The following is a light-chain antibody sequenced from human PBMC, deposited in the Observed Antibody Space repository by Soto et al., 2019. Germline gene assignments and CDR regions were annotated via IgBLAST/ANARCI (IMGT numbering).Light chain of an antibody. V-gene: IGKV3-20*01. J-gene: IGKJ2*01. CDR1: QSFSITY. CDR3: QKYGSSPPYI. Sequence: IVLTQSPGTLSLSPGESATLSCRASQSFSITYLAWYQQKPGQPPRLVVSRASSRATGVPARVSVSGSGRDFTLAITRLEQEDFAVYYCQKYGSSPPYIFGQGTKLEIK. CDR2: RAS.